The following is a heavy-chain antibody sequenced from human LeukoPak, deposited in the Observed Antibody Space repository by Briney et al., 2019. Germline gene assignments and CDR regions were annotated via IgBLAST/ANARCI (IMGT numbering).Heavy chain of an antibody. D-gene: IGHD3-22*01. CDR2: ISAADGDNT. Sequence: GGSLRLSCAASGFTFRNYAMGWVRQAPGKGLEWVSVISAADGDNTYYADSVKGRFSISRDNSNYTLHLQMNSLRAEDTAVFYCARFKGHYYYDSSGYCDNWGQGTLVTVSS. CDR1: GFTFRNYA. CDR3: ARFKGHYYYDSSGYCDN. J-gene: IGHJ4*02. V-gene: IGHV3-23*01.